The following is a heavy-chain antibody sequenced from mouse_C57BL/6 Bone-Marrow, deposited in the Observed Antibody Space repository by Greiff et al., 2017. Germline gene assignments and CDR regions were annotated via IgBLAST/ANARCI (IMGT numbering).Heavy chain of an antibody. CDR3: AIIYYFDY. J-gene: IGHJ2*01. Sequence: QVQLQQPGAELVKPGASVKLSCKASGYTFTSYWMQWVKQRPGQGLEWIGEIDPSDSYTNYNQKFKGKATLTVDTSSSTAYMQLSSLPSEDSAFYYCAIIYYFDYWGQGTTLTVSS. CDR2: IDPSDSYT. CDR1: GYTFTSYW. V-gene: IGHV1-50*01.